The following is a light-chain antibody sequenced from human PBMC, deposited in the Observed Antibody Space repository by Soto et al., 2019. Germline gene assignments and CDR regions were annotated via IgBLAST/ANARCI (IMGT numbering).Light chain of an antibody. Sequence: LLKQAPGTLSWSPAERATLSCRASESISRPYLAWFQHKPGQAPRLLRYDASTRATGVPAMFSGSWSGTAFTLTISSLEPEETAVYYCEHRRGVGQGTRLQIK. CDR3: EHRRG. J-gene: IGKJ5*01. CDR2: DAS. V-gene: IGKV3-11*01. CDR1: ESISRPY.